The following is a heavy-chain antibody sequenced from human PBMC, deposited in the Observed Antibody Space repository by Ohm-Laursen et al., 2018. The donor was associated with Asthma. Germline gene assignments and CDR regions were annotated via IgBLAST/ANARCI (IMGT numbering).Heavy chain of an antibody. D-gene: IGHD4-17*01. J-gene: IGHJ4*02. CDR1: GGPFSTSV. V-gene: IGHV1-3*01. CDR2: LNSGTGDI. CDR3: ASSKGYGDYQSLDY. Sequence: GASVKVSCKSLGGPFSTSVFGWVRQAPGQGLEWLGGLNSGTGDITYSHKFQGRVTITADTSASTTFMELPSLTSEDTAVYYCASSKGYGDYQSLDYWGQGTLVTVSS.